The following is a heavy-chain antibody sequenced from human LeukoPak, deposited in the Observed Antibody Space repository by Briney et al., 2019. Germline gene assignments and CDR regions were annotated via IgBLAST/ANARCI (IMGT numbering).Heavy chain of an antibody. D-gene: IGHD6-19*01. CDR1: GFTFSNFQ. CDR2: ISGSSSYI. CDR3: ATAKGIAVADL. V-gene: IGHV3-21*01. Sequence: GALRLSCAASGFTFSNFQMHWVRQAPGKGLEWVSSISGSSSYIYYVDSVQGRFTISRDNAKNSLYLQLNSLRAEDTALYYCATAKGIAVADLWGQGTLVTVSS. J-gene: IGHJ4*02.